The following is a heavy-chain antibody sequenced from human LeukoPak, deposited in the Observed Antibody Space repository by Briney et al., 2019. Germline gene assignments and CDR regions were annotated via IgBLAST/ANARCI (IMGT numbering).Heavy chain of an antibody. Sequence: GGSLRLSCAASGFTFSSYNMNWVRQAPGKGLEWVSAISGSGGSTYYADSVKGRFTISRDNSKNTLYPQMNSLRAEDTAVYYCAKAIIAAAGTKGFDYWGQGTLVTVSS. D-gene: IGHD6-13*01. CDR3: AKAIIAAAGTKGFDY. V-gene: IGHV3-23*01. CDR2: ISGSGGST. CDR1: GFTFSSYN. J-gene: IGHJ4*02.